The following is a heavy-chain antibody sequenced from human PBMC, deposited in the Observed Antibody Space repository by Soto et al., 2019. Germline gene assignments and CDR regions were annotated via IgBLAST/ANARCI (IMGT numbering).Heavy chain of an antibody. D-gene: IGHD2-15*01. Sequence: SETLSLTCSVSGGSMSSYYWTWLRQSPGRGLEWIGYISYSGSTYYDPSLKSRVTISADTSKNQFSLRMSSMIAADTAVYYCARADPDASVGYWGQGTLVTVSS. J-gene: IGHJ4*02. CDR3: ARADPDASVGY. CDR1: GGSMSSYY. V-gene: IGHV4-59*01. CDR2: ISYSGST.